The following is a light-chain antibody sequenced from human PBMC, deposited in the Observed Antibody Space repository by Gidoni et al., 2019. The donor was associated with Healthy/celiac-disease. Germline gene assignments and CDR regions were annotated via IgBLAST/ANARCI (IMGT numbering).Light chain of an antibody. CDR2: DAS. CDR1: QDISNY. J-gene: IGKJ5*01. V-gene: IGKV1-33*01. CDR3: QQYDNLPTIG. Sequence: DIQMTQSPSPLSAPVGDRVTITCQASQDISNYLNWYQQKPGKAPKLLIYDASNLETGVPSRFSGSGSGTDFTFTISSLQPEDIATYYCQQYDNLPTIGFGQGTRLEIK.